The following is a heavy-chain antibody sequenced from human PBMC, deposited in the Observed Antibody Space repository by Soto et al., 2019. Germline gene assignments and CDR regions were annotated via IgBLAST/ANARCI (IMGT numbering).Heavy chain of an antibody. CDR2: ISSSGTYT. CDR1: GFKFSDYH. V-gene: IGHV3-11*06. J-gene: IGHJ6*02. D-gene: IGHD3-3*01. Sequence: AGGSLRLSCAASGFKFSDYHMTWIRQAQGKGLEWISYISSSGTYTTHTDSVKGRFTVSRDNAKSSLYLQMNSLRGEDTAVYYCACVAPTIFGAQFHHNLVDVWGQGNTVTVSS. CDR3: ACVAPTIFGAQFHHNLVDV.